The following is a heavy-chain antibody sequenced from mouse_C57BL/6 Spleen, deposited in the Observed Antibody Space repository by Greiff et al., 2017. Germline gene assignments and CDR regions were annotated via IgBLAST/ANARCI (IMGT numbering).Heavy chain of an antibody. CDR2: INPNNGGT. V-gene: IGHV1-18*01. D-gene: IGHD1-1*01. Sequence: EVKLMESGPELVKPGASVKIPCKASGYTFTDYNMDWVKQSHGKSLEWIGDINPNNGGTIYNQKFKGKATLTVDKSSSTAYMELRSLTSEDTAGYYCARRFITTVVTYYAMDYWCQGTSVTVSS. CDR3: ARRFITTVVTYYAMDY. J-gene: IGHJ4*01. CDR1: GYTFTDYN.